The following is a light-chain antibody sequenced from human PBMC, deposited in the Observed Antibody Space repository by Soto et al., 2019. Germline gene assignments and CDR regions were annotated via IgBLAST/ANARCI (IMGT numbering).Light chain of an antibody. CDR3: QQYNNWPYT. CDR1: QSVSSN. Sequence: EIVMTQSPATLAVSPGERAALSCRASQSVSSNFAWYQQKPGHAPRLLIYGASSRATGTTARFSGSGSGTEFTLTISSLQSEDFAVYYCQQYNNWPYTFGLGTKLEMK. V-gene: IGKV3-15*01. J-gene: IGKJ2*01. CDR2: GAS.